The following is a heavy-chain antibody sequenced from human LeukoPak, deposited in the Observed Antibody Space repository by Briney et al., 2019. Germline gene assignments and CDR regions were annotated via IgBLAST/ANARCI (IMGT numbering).Heavy chain of an antibody. CDR1: GFTFSSYA. CDR2: ISGSSDST. J-gene: IGHJ4*02. V-gene: IGHV3-23*01. Sequence: GRSLRLSCSASGFTFSSYAMTWVRQAPGKGLEWVSAISGSSDSTYYADSVKGRFTISRDNSKSTLYLQMNSLRAEDAGVYYCAKGPVVPVATYYFDYWGQGTLVTVSS. CDR3: AKGPVVPVATYYFDY. D-gene: IGHD2-2*01.